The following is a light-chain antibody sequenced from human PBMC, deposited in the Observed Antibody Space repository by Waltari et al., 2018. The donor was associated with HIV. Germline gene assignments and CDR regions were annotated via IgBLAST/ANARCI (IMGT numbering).Light chain of an antibody. Sequence: QSVLSQSTSASGPPGQRVITFCSGSGSNIGRNNVDWYPQVPGKDPKLLIYRNSRRPSGVPDRFSDSKSGASASLAISWLQSEDEADYYCAAWDDSLNGPVFGGGTRLTVL. V-gene: IGLV1-44*01. CDR1: GSNIGRNN. CDR3: AAWDDSLNGPV. J-gene: IGLJ2*01. CDR2: RNS.